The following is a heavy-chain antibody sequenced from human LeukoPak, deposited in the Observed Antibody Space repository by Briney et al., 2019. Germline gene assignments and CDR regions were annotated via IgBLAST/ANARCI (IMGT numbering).Heavy chain of an antibody. CDR1: GFTFSDYA. CDR3: AKEGCTRAACYTNF. V-gene: IGHV3-23*01. D-gene: IGHD2-2*02. Sequence: GGSLRLSCAASGFTFSDYAMDWVRQARGQGLEWVSAISASGADTLYAGSVKGRFTISRDNSKDTVYLQMSSLRAEDTAVYYCAKEGCTRAACYTNFWGQGILVTVSS. CDR2: ISASGADT. J-gene: IGHJ4*02.